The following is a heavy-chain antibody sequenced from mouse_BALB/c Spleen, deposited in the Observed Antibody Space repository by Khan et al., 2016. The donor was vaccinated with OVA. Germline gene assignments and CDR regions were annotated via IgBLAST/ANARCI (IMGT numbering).Heavy chain of an antibody. J-gene: IGHJ2*01. V-gene: IGHV3-2*02. D-gene: IGHD1-2*01. Sequence: EVKLLESGPGLVKPSQSLSLTCTVTGYSITSGYVWNWIRQFPGNKLEWMGYISYSGSTNYHPPLKSRISITRDTSKNQFFLQLNSVTTEDTATYYCARTARIKYWGQGTTLTVSS. CDR1: GYSITSGYV. CDR2: ISYSGST. CDR3: ARTARIKY.